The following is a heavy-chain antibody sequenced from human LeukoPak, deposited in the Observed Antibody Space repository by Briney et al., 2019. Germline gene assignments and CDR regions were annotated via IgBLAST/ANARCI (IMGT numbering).Heavy chain of an antibody. CDR1: GGSISSGGYS. CDR2: IYHSGST. V-gene: IGHV4-30-2*01. CDR3: ARGYYGSGSYYNDY. D-gene: IGHD3-10*01. J-gene: IGHJ4*02. Sequence: NASETLSLTCAVSGGSISSGGYSWSWLRQPPGKGLEWVGYIYHSGSTYYNPSLKSRVTISVDRSKNQFSLKLSSVTAADTAVYYCARGYYGSGSYYNDYWGQGTLVTVSS.